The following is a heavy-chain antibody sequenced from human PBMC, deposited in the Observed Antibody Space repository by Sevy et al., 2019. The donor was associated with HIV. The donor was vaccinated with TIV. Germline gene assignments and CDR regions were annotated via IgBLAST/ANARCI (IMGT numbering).Heavy chain of an antibody. V-gene: IGHV4-61*01. CDR2: ISYIGST. CDR1: GASVSYGNYY. J-gene: IGHJ4*02. D-gene: IGHD6-13*01. Sequence: SETLSLTCTVSGASVSYGNYYWTWIRQLPGKGLEWIGYISYIGSTNYNPSAKSRVTISIDTAKNQLSLRLNSVTATDTAVYYCARDRIAAAGGYFDYWGQGALVTVSS. CDR3: ARDRIAAAGGYFDY.